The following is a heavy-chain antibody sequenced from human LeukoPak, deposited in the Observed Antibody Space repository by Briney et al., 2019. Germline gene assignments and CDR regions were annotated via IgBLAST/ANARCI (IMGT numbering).Heavy chain of an antibody. CDR1: GYTFTGYY. J-gene: IGHJ5*02. V-gene: IGHV1-2*02. CDR3: ARTPLGVVVVAARYNWFDP. Sequence: ASVKVSCKASGYTFTGYYMHWVRQAPGQGLEWVGWINPKNGGSNYAQKFQGRVTMTRDRSISTAYMELSRLRSDDTAVYYCARTPLGVVVVAARYNWFDPWGQGTLVTVSS. D-gene: IGHD2-15*01. CDR2: INPKNGGS.